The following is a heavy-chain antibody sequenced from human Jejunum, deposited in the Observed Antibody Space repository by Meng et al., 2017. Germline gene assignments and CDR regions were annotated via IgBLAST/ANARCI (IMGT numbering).Heavy chain of an antibody. V-gene: IGHV3-48*03. CDR3: AKEVVPAHYGTSGYDAFDV. D-gene: IGHD3-22*01. Sequence: GESLKISCVASGFTLSSYEMNWLRQAPGKGPEWIANSDSSGSRVLYADSVKGRFTISRDNGKNSLYLQMNSLRAEDTALYYCAKEVVPAHYGTSGYDAFDVWGQGTMVTVSS. CDR1: GFTLSSYE. J-gene: IGHJ3*01. CDR2: SDSSGSRV.